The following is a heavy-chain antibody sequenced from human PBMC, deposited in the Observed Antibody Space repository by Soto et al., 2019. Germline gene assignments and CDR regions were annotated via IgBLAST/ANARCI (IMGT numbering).Heavy chain of an antibody. D-gene: IGHD4-17*01. CDR1: GFNFGGYG. CDR3: VRDPATVTSYFDY. CDR2: IWYDGSKT. J-gene: IGHJ4*02. Sequence: PGGSQRLSCTASGFNFGGYGMHWVRQAPGKGLEWVALIWYDGSKTYHADSVKGRFTISRDDSKSTLFLQMNSLRVDDTAVYYCVRDPATVTSYFDYWGQGALVTVSS. V-gene: IGHV3-33*01.